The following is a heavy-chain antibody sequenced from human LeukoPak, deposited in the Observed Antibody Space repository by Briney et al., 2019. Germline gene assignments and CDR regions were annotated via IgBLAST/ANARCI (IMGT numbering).Heavy chain of an antibody. V-gene: IGHV3-48*03. CDR1: GLTFSSHE. CDR2: ISNSGGTI. J-gene: IGHJ4*02. CDR3: VRPNGRTPFDY. Sequence: GGSLRLSCAASGLTFSSHEMNWVRQAPGKGLEWVSYISNSGGTIYYADSVTGRFTISRDNAKNSLYLQMNCLRAEDTAVYYCVRPNGRTPFDYWGQGTLVTVSS.